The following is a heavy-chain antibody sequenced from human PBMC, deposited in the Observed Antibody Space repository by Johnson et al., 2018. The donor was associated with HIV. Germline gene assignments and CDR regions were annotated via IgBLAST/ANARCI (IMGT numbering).Heavy chain of an antibody. CDR3: ARALFHIEALDL. J-gene: IGHJ3*01. CDR1: GFSFSSYA. Sequence: QVQLVESGGGVVQPGRSLRLSCAASGFSFSSYAMHWVRQAPGKGLEWVALISYDGSNKYYADSVEGRFTISRDNSNNTLYLQMNSLRPEDTAVYFCARALFHIEALDLWGQGTMVTVSS. V-gene: IGHV3-30-3*01. D-gene: IGHD2-21*01. CDR2: ISYDGSNK.